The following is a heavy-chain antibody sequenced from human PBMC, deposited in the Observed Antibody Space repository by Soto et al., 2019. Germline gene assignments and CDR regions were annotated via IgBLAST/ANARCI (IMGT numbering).Heavy chain of an antibody. CDR1: GVKFGGHG. CDR3: ARESYYYDSSGYTYFDF. D-gene: IGHD3-22*01. J-gene: IGHJ4*02. V-gene: IGHV3-48*02. Sequence: AAAGVKFGGHGGHWVSKETGKGLEWVSYISSSSSTIYYADSVKGRFTISRDNAKNSLYLQMNSLRDEDTAVYYCARESYYYDSSGYTYFDFWGQGTLVTVSS. CDR2: ISSSSSTI.